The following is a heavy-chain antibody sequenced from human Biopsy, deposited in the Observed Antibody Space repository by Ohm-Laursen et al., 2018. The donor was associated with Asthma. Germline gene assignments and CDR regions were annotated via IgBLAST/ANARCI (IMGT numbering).Heavy chain of an antibody. CDR3: AEDIGSREDY. D-gene: IGHD5-24*01. CDR1: GFTFSSFA. Sequence: SLRLSCAASGFTFSSFAMSWVRQAPGKGLEWVSAITRSAGRTDYADSVKGRFTISRDNSKNTLYLQMNSLRAEDTAVYYCAEDIGSREDYWGQGTLVTVSS. V-gene: IGHV3-23*01. J-gene: IGHJ4*02. CDR2: ITRSAGRT.